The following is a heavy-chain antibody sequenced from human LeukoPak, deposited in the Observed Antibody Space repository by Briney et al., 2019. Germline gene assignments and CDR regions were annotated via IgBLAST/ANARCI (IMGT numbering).Heavy chain of an antibody. CDR3: ARGYGDYSLYYYYYYYMDV. CDR2: IYYSGTT. D-gene: IGHD4-17*01. J-gene: IGHJ6*03. CDR1: GGSIRSGDHY. Sequence: SETLSLTCTVSGGSIRSGDHYWGWIRQPPGKGLEWIGNIYYSGTTYYNPSLKSRVTISVDTSKNQFSLKLSSVTAADTAVYYCARGYGDYSLYYYYYYYMDVWGKGTTVTVSS. V-gene: IGHV4-39*01.